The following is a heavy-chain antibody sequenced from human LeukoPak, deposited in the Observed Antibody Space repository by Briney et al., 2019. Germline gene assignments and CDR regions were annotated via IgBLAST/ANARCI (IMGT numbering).Heavy chain of an antibody. V-gene: IGHV3-23*01. CDR3: YYYDSSGFYPQTKIDY. J-gene: IGHJ4*02. D-gene: IGHD3-22*01. CDR1: GFSFSTYS. Sequence: PGGSLRLSYAGSGFSFSTYSMNWVRQAPGKGLGWVSGITGSGANTYYADSVKGRFTISRDNSKNTLYLRMNSLRAEDTAVYYCYYYDSSGFYPQTKIDYWGQGTLVTVSS. CDR2: ITGSGANT.